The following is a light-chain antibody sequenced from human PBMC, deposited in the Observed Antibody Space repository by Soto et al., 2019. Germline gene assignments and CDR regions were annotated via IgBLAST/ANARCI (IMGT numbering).Light chain of an antibody. V-gene: IGKV1-39*01. Sequence: DIKMNQSPSSLSASVGDRVTITCRASQSISSYLNWYQQKPGKAPKVLIYAASSLQSGVPSRFSGIGSGTDFTLSISSLQPEDFATYYCQQSYSGPLTFGGGTKVDIK. CDR1: QSISSY. J-gene: IGKJ4*01. CDR3: QQSYSGPLT. CDR2: AAS.